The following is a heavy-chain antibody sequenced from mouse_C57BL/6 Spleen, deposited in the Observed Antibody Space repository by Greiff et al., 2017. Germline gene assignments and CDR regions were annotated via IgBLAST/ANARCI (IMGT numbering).Heavy chain of an antibody. D-gene: IGHD1-2*01. CDR3: ARGGLLRRDYYAMDY. J-gene: IGHJ4*01. V-gene: IGHV1-59*01. CDR1: GYTFTSYW. Sequence: VQLQQPGAELVRPGTSVKLSCKASGYTFTSYWMHWVKQRPGQGLEWIGVIDPSDSYTNYNQKFKGKATLTVDTSSSTAYMQLSSLTSEDSAVYYCARGGLLRRDYYAMDYWGQGTSVTVSS. CDR2: IDPSDSYT.